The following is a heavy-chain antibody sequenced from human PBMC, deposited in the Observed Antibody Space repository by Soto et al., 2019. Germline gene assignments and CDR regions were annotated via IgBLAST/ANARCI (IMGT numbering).Heavy chain of an antibody. J-gene: IGHJ4*02. Sequence: QVHLVQSGAEVKKPGASVKVSCKASGYTFTSYGITWVRQAPGQGLEWMGWISAHNGNTDYAQKLQGRVIVTRDTSTSTAYMELRSRRSVDTAVYYCARGRYGDYSGQGALVTVSS. D-gene: IGHD1-1*01. CDR1: GYTFTSYG. CDR3: ARGRYGDY. CDR2: ISAHNGNT. V-gene: IGHV1-18*01.